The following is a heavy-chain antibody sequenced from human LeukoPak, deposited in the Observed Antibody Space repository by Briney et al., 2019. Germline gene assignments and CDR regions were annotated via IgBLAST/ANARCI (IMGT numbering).Heavy chain of an antibody. CDR2: VYTDGRT. CDR1: GFTFSSYG. J-gene: IGHJ4*02. CDR3: ARLRGDWSFDY. D-gene: IGHD2-21*02. V-gene: IGHV3-NL1*01. Sequence: GGSLRLSCAASGFTFSSYGMHWVRQAPGKGLESVSVVYTDGRTYYADSVKDRFTISRDNPKNTLYLQMNSLRAEDTAVYYCARLRGDWSFDYWGQGTLVTVSS.